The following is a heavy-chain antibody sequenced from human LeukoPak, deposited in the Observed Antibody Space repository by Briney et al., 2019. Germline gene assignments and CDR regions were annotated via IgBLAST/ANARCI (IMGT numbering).Heavy chain of an antibody. CDR3: AKDEQWLVHVGAFDI. J-gene: IGHJ3*02. CDR2: ISYDGSNK. Sequence: GGSLRLSCAASGFTFSSYGMHWVRQAPGKGLEWVAVISYDGSNKYYADSVKGRFTISRDNSKNTLYLQMNSLRAEDTAVYYCAKDEQWLVHVGAFDIWGQGTMVTVSS. D-gene: IGHD6-19*01. CDR1: GFTFSSYG. V-gene: IGHV3-30*18.